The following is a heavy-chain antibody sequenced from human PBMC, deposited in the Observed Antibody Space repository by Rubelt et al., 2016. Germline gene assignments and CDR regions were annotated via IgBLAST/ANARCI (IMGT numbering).Heavy chain of an antibody. D-gene: IGHD1-7*01. CDR2: ISAYNGNT. CDR1: GYTFTSYG. V-gene: IGHV1-18*01. Sequence: QVQLVQSGAEVKKPGASVKVSCKASGYTFTSYGISWVRQAPGQGLEWMGWISAYNGNTNYAQKVQGRVSMSTDRATRTADMERRGLRSDDTAVYCWARELPPVRRYNWNFPLDYWGQGTLVTVSS. J-gene: IGHJ4*02. CDR3: ARELPPVRRYNWNFPLDY.